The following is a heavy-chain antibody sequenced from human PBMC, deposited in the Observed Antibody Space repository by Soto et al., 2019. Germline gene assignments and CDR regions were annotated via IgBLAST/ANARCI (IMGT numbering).Heavy chain of an antibody. V-gene: IGHV5-51*01. CDR3: ARAMAYYYGSGSYYGGAFDI. CDR2: IYPGDSDT. D-gene: IGHD3-10*01. CDR1: GYSFTSYW. Sequence: GESLKISCKGSGYSFTSYWIGWVRQMPGKGLEWMGIIYPGDSDTRYSPSFQGQVTISADKSISTAYLQWSSLKASDTAMYYCARAMAYYYGSGSYYGGAFDIWGQGTMVTVSS. J-gene: IGHJ3*02.